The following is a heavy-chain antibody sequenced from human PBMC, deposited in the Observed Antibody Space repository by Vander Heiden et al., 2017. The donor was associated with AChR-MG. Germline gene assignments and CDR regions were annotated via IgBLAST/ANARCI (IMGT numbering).Heavy chain of an antibody. CDR3: AREDYYGSGSPILDV. V-gene: IGHV3-66*02. Sequence: EVQLVESGGGLVQPGGSLRLSCAASRFTVSSNYMSWVRQAPGKGLEWVSVIYSGGTTYYADSVKGRFTISRDNSKNTLYLQMNSLRAEDTAVYYCAREDYYGSGSPILDVWGQGTTVTVSS. D-gene: IGHD3-10*01. CDR1: RFTVSSNY. J-gene: IGHJ6*02. CDR2: IYSGGTT.